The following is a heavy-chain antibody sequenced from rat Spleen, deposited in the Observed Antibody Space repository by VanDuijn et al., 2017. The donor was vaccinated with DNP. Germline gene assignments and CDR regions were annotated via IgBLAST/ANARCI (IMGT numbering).Heavy chain of an antibody. Sequence: QVQLKESGPGLVQPSQTLSLTCTVSGFSLNSYGVSWVRQPSGKGPEWKGRMWYDGDTAYNSALKSRLSISRDTSKNQVFLKMNSLQTGDTGTYYCTRVLGADYAMDVWGQGTSVTVSS. CDR1: GFSLNSYG. CDR2: MWYDGDT. CDR3: TRVLGADYAMDV. J-gene: IGHJ4*01. V-gene: IGHV2-63*01. D-gene: IGHD5-1*01.